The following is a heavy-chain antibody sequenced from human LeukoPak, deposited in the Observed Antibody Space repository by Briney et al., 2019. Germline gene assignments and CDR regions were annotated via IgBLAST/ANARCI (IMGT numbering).Heavy chain of an antibody. D-gene: IGHD4-11*01. CDR1: GGSISSGSYY. J-gene: IGHJ4*02. V-gene: IGHV4-61*02. Sequence: PSETLSLTCTVSGGSISSGSYYWSWIRQPAGKGLEWIGRIYTSGSTNYNPSLKSRVTISVDTSKNQFSLKLSSVTAADTAVYYCAREGSNYRRMAFDYWGQGTLVTVSS. CDR3: AREGSNYRRMAFDY. CDR2: IYTSGST.